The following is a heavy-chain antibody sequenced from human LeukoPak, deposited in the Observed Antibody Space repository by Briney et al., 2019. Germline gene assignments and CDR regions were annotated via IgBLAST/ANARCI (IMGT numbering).Heavy chain of an antibody. J-gene: IGHJ4*02. D-gene: IGHD5-24*01. CDR3: ARAVEMANIRDY. CDR1: GYTFTNYF. CDR2: INPSGDIT. V-gene: IGHV1-46*01. Sequence: ASVNASCTASGYTFTNYFMHWVRQAPGQGLEWMGLINPSGDITSYAQQVRGRVTMTRDTSTSTLYMELSSLRSEDTAIYYCARAVEMANIRDYWGQGTLVSVSS.